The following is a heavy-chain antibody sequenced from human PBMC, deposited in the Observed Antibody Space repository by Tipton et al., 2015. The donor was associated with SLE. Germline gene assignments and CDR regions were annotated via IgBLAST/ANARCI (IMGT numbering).Heavy chain of an antibody. V-gene: IGHV4-59*11. CDR3: ARSGSYPYYYYYMDV. Sequence: LSLTCTVSGGSISGHYWSWIRQPPGKGLEWIGYIYSSGTTNYNPSLKSRVTISIDVSKNQFSLKLGSVTAADTAVYYCARSGSYPYYYYYMDVWGKGTTVTVSS. J-gene: IGHJ6*03. D-gene: IGHD1-26*01. CDR2: IYSSGTT. CDR1: GGSISGHY.